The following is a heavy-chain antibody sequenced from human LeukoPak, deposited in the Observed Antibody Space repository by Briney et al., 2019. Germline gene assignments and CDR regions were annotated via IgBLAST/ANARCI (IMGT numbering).Heavy chain of an antibody. V-gene: IGHV3-9*01. J-gene: IGHJ4*02. CDR3: AGRHCSGGGCYFAGADPFDY. Sequence: GGSLRLSCAASGFTLDDYAMHWVRQAPGKGLEWVSGISWNNGSIGYADSVKGRFTISRDTSKNTLYLQMNSLRAEDTAVYFCAGRHCSGGGCYFAGADPFDYWGQGTLVTVSS. D-gene: IGHD2-15*01. CDR1: GFTLDDYA. CDR2: ISWNNGSI.